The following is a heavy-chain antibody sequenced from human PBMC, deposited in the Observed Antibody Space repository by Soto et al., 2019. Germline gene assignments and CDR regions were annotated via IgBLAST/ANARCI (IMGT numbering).Heavy chain of an antibody. CDR2: IIPIFGTA. CDR1: GGTFSSYA. J-gene: IGHJ6*02. Sequence: QVQLVQSGAEVKKPGSSVQVSCKASGGTFSSYAISWVRQAPGQGLEWMGGIIPIFGTANYAQKFQGRVTITADESTSTAYMELSSLRSEDTAVYYCARDPRRLTFMAAAATYYYGMDVWGQGTTVTVSS. V-gene: IGHV1-69*01. CDR3: ARDPRRLTFMAAAATYYYGMDV. D-gene: IGHD6-13*01.